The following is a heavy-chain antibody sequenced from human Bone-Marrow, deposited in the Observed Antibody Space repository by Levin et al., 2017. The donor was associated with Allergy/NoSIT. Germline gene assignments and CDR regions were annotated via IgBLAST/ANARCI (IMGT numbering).Heavy chain of an antibody. CDR2: ISSSGSTI. CDR3: ARDDGYCSGGSCYSMFGY. J-gene: IGHJ4*02. V-gene: IGHV3-11*01. CDR1: GFTFSDYY. D-gene: IGHD2-15*01. Sequence: GGSLRLSCAASGFTFSDYYMSWIRQAPGKGLEWVSYISSSGSTIYYADSVKGRFTISRDNAKNSLYLQMNSLRAEDTAVYYCARDDGYCSGGSCYSMFGYWGQGTLVTVSS.